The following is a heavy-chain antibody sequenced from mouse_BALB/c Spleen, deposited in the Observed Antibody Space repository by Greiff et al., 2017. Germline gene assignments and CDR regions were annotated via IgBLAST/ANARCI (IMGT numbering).Heavy chain of an antibody. V-gene: IGHV1S29*02. J-gene: IGHJ2*01. CDR3: ARRSSYYFDY. CDR1: GYTFTDYN. D-gene: IGHD1-1*01. CDR2: IYPYNGGT. Sequence: EVQLQQSGPELVKPGASVKISCKASGYTFTDYNMHWVKQSHGKSLEWIGYIYPYNGGTGYNQKFKSKATLTVDNSSSTAYMELRSLTSEDSAVYYCARRSSYYFDYWGQGTTLTVSS.